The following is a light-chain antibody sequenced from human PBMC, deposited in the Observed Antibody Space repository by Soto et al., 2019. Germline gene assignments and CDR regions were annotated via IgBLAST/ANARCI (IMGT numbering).Light chain of an antibody. Sequence: IMMTQSPGTLSLSPGERATLSCRASQSVSSNYLAWYQQKPGQAPRLLIYGASSRATGIPDRFSGSGSGTDFTLTISRLEPEDFAVYYCQQYGSSPPWTFGQGTKVDIK. V-gene: IGKV3-20*01. CDR3: QQYGSSPPWT. CDR1: QSVSSNY. J-gene: IGKJ1*01. CDR2: GAS.